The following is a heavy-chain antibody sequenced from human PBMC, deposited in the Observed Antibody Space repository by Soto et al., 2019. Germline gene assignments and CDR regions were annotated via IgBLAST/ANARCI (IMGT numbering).Heavy chain of an antibody. Sequence: VQLVQSGAEVKQPGSSVKVSCKASGGTFSSYPISWVRQAPGQGLEWMGRIIPILDITDYAQRFQGRVTITADKSTSTAYMELSSLSSDDTAVYYCARPTSTGTTSGYYFDYWGQGTLVTVSS. CDR2: IIPILDIT. V-gene: IGHV1-69*02. CDR3: ARPTSTGTTSGYYFDY. CDR1: GGTFSSYP. D-gene: IGHD1-7*01. J-gene: IGHJ4*02.